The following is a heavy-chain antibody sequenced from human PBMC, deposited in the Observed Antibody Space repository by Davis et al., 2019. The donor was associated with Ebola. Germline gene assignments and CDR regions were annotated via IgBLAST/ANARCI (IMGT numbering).Heavy chain of an antibody. CDR1: GYTFTSYY. D-gene: IGHD1-26*01. Sequence: ASVKVSCKASGYTFTSYYMHWVRQAPGQGLEWMGIINPSGGSTSYAQKFQGRVTMTRDTSTSTVYMELSSLGSEDTAVYYCARDEVGYYFDYWGQGTLVTVSS. CDR2: INPSGGST. CDR3: ARDEVGYYFDY. J-gene: IGHJ4*02. V-gene: IGHV1-46*01.